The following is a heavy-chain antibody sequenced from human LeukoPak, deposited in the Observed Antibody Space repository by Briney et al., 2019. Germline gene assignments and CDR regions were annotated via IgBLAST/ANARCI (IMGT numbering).Heavy chain of an antibody. Sequence: GGSLRLSCAASGFTFSSYAMSWVRQAPGKGLEWVSAISGSGGSTYYADSVKGRFTISRDNSKNTLYLQMNSLRAEDTAVYYCAKVIVVVPAAITLGNAFDIWGQGTMVTVSS. V-gene: IGHV3-23*01. D-gene: IGHD2-2*02. CDR1: GFTFSSYA. J-gene: IGHJ3*02. CDR3: AKVIVVVPAAITLGNAFDI. CDR2: ISGSGGST.